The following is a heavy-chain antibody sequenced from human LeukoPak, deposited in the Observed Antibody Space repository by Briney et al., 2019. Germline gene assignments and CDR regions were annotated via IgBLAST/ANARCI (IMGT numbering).Heavy chain of an antibody. J-gene: IGHJ4*02. CDR1: GGSFNGYY. CDR3: ARGGIAVAGNDY. D-gene: IGHD6-19*01. CDR2: INHSGST. V-gene: IGHV4-34*01. Sequence: PSETLSLTCAVYGGSFNGYYWSWIRQPPGKGLEWIGEINHSGSTNYNPSLKSRVTISVDTSKNQFSLKLSSVTAADTAVYYCARGGIAVAGNDYWGQGTLVTVSS.